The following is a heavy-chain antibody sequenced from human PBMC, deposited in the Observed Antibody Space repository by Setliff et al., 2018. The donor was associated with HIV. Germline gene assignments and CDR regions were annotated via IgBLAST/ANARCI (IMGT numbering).Heavy chain of an antibody. D-gene: IGHD5-18*01. Sequence: SETLSLTCAVYGGSFSGYYWSWIRQSPGKGLEWIGEINHSGSINYNPSLKSRVTISVDTSKNQFSLKLSSVTAADTAVYYCARTEDYSYGDAPFDYWGHGTLVTVSS. CDR2: INHSGSI. CDR3: ARTEDYSYGDAPFDY. V-gene: IGHV4-34*01. J-gene: IGHJ4*01. CDR1: GGSFSGYY.